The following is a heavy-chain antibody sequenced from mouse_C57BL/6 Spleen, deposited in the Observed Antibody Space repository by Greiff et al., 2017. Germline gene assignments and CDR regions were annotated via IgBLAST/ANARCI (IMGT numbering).Heavy chain of an antibody. V-gene: IGHV2-9*01. J-gene: IGHJ4*01. CDR2: IWGGGST. D-gene: IGHD1-1*01. CDR3: AKSTPHYGSSYGYAMDY. CDR1: GFSLTSYG. Sequence: QVQLQQSGPGLVAPSQSLSITCTVSGFSLTSYGVDWVRQPPGKGLEWLGVIWGGGSTNYNSALMSRLSISQDNSKSQFILKMNSLQTDDTANYYCAKSTPHYGSSYGYAMDYWGQGTSVTVSS.